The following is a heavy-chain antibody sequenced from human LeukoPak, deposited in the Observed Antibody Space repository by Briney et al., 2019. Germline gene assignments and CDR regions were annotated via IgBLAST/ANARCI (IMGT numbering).Heavy chain of an antibody. CDR1: GYTFTSYF. D-gene: IGHD3-3*01. CDR3: ARGQSPIYYDFWTS. V-gene: IGHV7-4-1*02. CDR2: INTNTGNP. J-gene: IGHJ4*02. Sequence: ASVKVSCKASGYTFTSYFMNWVRQAPGQGLEWMGWINTNTGNPTYAQGFTGRFVFSLDTSVSTAYLQISSLKAEDTAVYYCARGQSPIYYDFWTSWGQGTLVTVSS.